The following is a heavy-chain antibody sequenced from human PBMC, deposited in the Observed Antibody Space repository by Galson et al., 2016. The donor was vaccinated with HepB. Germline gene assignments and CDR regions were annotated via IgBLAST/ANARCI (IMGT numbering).Heavy chain of an antibody. CDR1: GFTFTGYE. CDR3: ARAYQYTLDY. Sequence: SLRLSCAASGFTFTGYEFNWVRQAPGKGLEWLSYISKSDSPIYYADSVRGRFTISRDNAKNSLYLQMNSLRAEDTAVYFCARAYQYTLDYWGQGTLVTVSS. V-gene: IGHV3-48*03. J-gene: IGHJ4*02. D-gene: IGHD1-1*01. CDR2: ISKSDSPI.